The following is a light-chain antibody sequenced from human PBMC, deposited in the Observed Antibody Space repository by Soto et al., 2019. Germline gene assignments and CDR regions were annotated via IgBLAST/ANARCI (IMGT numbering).Light chain of an antibody. CDR3: QTWGTGMGV. Sequence: QPVLTQSPSASASLGASVKLTCTLSSGHSSYAIAWHQQQPEKGPRYLMKLNSDGSHSKGDGIPDRFSGSSSGAERYLTISSLQSEDEADYYCQTWGTGMGVFGGATQLTVL. V-gene: IGLV4-69*01. CDR2: LNSDGSH. J-gene: IGLJ3*02. CDR1: SGHSSYA.